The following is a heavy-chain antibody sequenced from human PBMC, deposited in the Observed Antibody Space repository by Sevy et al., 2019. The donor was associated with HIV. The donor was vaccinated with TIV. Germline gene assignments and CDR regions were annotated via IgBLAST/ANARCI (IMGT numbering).Heavy chain of an antibody. CDR3: ARDCSGSYYRFDL. CDR1: GFSFSSSS. Sequence: GGSLRLSCAASGFSFSSSSMNWLRQAPGKGLEWLAYITRDGKTKYYADFVKGRFTISRDNAQNSLFLQLNSLRDDDTAVYYCARDCSGSYYRFDLWGHGTLVTVSS. CDR2: ITRDGKTK. V-gene: IGHV3-48*02. D-gene: IGHD1-26*01. J-gene: IGHJ4*01.